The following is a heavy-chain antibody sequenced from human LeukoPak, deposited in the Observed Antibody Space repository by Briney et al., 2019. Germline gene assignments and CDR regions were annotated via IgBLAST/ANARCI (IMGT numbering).Heavy chain of an antibody. CDR3: AKNTSGTYLDY. CDR1: GFTFSSHA. J-gene: IGHJ4*02. CDR2: ISTNGVST. V-gene: IGHV3-23*01. D-gene: IGHD1-26*01. Sequence: GGSLRLSCAASGFTFSSHAMSWVRQAPGKGLEWVSSISTNGVSTNYADSVKGRFTISRDNSKSMVYLQMNSLRAEDTAVYYCAKNTSGTYLDYWGQGILVTVSS.